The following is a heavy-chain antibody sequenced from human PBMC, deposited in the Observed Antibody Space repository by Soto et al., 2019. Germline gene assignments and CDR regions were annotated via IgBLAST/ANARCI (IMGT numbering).Heavy chain of an antibody. Sequence: GGSLRLSCAASGFTFSSYGMHWVRQAPGKGLEWVAVIWYDGSNKYYADSVKGRFTISRDNSKNTLYLQMNSLRAEDTAVYYCAISGRYLAYYGMVVWGQGTTVTVSS. D-gene: IGHD1-26*01. CDR1: GFTFSSYG. CDR2: IWYDGSNK. CDR3: AISGRYLAYYGMVV. J-gene: IGHJ6*02. V-gene: IGHV3-33*01.